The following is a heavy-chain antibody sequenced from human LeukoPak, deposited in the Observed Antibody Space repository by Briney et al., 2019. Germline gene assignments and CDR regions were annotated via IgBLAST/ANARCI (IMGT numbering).Heavy chain of an antibody. Sequence: SETLSLTCPVSGGSISSYYWSWIRQPPGKGLEWIGYIYYSGSTNYNPSLKSRVTISVDTSKNQFSLKLSSVTAADTAVYYCARGGGSYFFDYWGQGTLVTVSS. CDR2: IYYSGST. D-gene: IGHD1-26*01. J-gene: IGHJ4*02. V-gene: IGHV4-59*01. CDR3: ARGGGSYFFDY. CDR1: GGSISSYY.